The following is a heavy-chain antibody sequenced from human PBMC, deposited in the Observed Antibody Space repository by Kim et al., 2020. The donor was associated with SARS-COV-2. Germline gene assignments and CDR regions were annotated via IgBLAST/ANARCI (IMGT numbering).Heavy chain of an antibody. Sequence: YDGSNKYYADSVKGRFTIARDNSKNMLFLQINSLRAEDTAVYYCANFESWGQGTLVTVSS. J-gene: IGHJ4*02. CDR2: YDGSNK. V-gene: IGHV3-33*06. CDR3: ANFES.